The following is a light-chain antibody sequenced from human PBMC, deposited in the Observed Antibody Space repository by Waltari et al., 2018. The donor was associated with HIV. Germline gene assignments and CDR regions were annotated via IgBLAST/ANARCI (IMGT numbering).Light chain of an antibody. CDR3: QVFENSRDQA. V-gene: IGLV3-21*01. CDR2: DDK. J-gene: IGLJ1*01. Sequence: YVLTQPPSVSVAPGQTATITCGGNNIGDKHVHWYQQKSGQALVLVIYDDKLRPSGIPARISGSNSGGTATLTISGVEVGDEAEYYCQVFENSRDQAFGTGTKVTVL. CDR1: NIGDKH.